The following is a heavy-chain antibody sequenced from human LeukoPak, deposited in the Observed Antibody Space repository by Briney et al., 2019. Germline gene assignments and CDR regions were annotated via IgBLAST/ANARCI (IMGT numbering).Heavy chain of an antibody. CDR3: ARSSSWYGVGY. J-gene: IGHJ4*02. Sequence: GGSLRLPCAASGFTFSSYSMNWVRQAPGKGLEWVSYISSSSSTIYYADSVKGRFTISRDNAKNSLYLQMNSLRAEDTAVYYCARSSSWYGVGYWGQGTLVTVSS. D-gene: IGHD6-13*01. CDR2: ISSSSSTI. CDR1: GFTFSSYS. V-gene: IGHV3-48*04.